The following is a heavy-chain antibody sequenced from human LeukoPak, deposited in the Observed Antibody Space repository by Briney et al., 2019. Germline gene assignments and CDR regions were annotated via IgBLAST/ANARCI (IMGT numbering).Heavy chain of an antibody. J-gene: IGHJ4*02. D-gene: IGHD1-7*01. CDR3: ARDPVALRNFDY. CDR2: IIPILGIA. CDR1: GGTFSSYA. V-gene: IGHV1-69*04. Sequence: SVKVSCKASGGTFSSYAISWVRQAPGQGLEWMGRIIPILGIANYAQKFQGRVMITADKSTSTAYMELSSLRSEDTAVYYCARDPVALRNFDYWGQGTLVTVSS.